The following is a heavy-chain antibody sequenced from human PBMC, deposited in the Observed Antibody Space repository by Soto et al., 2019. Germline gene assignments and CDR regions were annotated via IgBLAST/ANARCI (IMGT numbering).Heavy chain of an antibody. J-gene: IGHJ4*02. CDR1: GGSISSGGYS. V-gene: IGHV4-30-2*01. CDR2: IYHSGST. CDR3: ARETYYDFWSGPSDDY. D-gene: IGHD3-3*01. Sequence: SETLSLTCAVSGGSISSGGYSWSWIRQPPGKGLEWIGYIYHSGSTYYNPSLKSRVTISVDTSKNQFSLKLSSVTAADTAVYYCARETYYDFWSGPSDDYWGQGTLVTVSS.